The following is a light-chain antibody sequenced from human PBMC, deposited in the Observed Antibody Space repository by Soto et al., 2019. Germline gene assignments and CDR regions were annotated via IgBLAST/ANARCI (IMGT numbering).Light chain of an antibody. CDR3: QQYGSSRFT. J-gene: IGKJ3*01. V-gene: IGKV3-20*01. CDR1: QSISSSY. Sequence: EIVLTQSPGTLSLSPGERANLSCRASQSISSSYLAWYQQKPGQAPRLLVYGASSRATGTPDRFSGSGSETDFTLTISRLEPEDFAVYYCQQYGSSRFTFGPGTKVDIK. CDR2: GAS.